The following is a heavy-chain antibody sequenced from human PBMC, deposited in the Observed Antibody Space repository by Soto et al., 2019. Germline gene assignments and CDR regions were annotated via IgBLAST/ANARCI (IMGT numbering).Heavy chain of an antibody. CDR2: IIPIFGTA. J-gene: IGHJ4*02. CDR3: ARDLGGWPDY. CDR1: GGTFSSYA. Sequence: ASVKVSFKASGGTFSSYAISWVRQAPGQGLEWMGGIIPIFGTANYAQKFQGRVTITADESTSTAYMELSSLRSEDTAVYYCARDLGGWPDYWGQGTLVTVSS. D-gene: IGHD2-15*01. V-gene: IGHV1-69*13.